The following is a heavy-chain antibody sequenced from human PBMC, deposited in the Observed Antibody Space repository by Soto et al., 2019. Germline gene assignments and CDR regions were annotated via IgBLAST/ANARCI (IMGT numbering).Heavy chain of an antibody. J-gene: IGHJ4*02. CDR1: GYTFTSYA. V-gene: IGHV1-3*01. CDR3: ARDVGATGE. CDR2: INAGNGNT. D-gene: IGHD1-26*01. Sequence: QVQLVQSGAEVKKPGASVKVSCKASGYTFTSYAMHWVRQAPGQRLEWMGWINAGNGNTKYSQKIQSRFTITRHTSASTAYMELSSFRSEDTAVYYCARDVGATGEWGQGNLVTVSS.